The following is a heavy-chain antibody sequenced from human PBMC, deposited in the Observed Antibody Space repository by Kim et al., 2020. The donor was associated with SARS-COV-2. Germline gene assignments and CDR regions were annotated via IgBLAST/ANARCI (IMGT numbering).Heavy chain of an antibody. CDR2: ISSSGSTI. V-gene: IGHV3-11*04. D-gene: IGHD6-13*01. CDR3: AASDPIAAASVAACWFDP. CDR1: GFTFSDYY. Sequence: GGSLRLSCAASGFTFSDYYMSWIRQAPGKGLEWVSYISSSGSTIYYADSVKGRFTISRDNAKNSLYLQMNSLRAEDTAVYYCAASDPIAAASVAACWFDPWGQGTLVTVSS. J-gene: IGHJ5*02.